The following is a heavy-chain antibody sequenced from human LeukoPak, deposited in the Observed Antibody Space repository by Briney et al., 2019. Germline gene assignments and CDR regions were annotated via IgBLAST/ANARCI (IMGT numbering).Heavy chain of an antibody. CDR2: INPNSGGT. V-gene: IGHV1-2*02. D-gene: IGHD3-22*01. CDR3: ARDYYYDSSGYRWGYAFDI. Sequence: ASVKVSCQASGYTFTGYYMHWVRQAPGQGLEWMGWINPNSGGTNYAQKFQGRVTMTRDTSISTAYMELSRLRSDDTAVYYCARDYYYDSSGYRWGYAFDIWGRGTMVTVSS. J-gene: IGHJ3*02. CDR1: GYTFTGYY.